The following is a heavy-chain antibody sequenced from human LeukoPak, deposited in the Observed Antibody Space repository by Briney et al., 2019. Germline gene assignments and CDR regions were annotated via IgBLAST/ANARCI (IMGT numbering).Heavy chain of an antibody. Sequence: PGGSLRLSCAASGFTFSSYAMSWVRQSPGKGLEWVSAISGGGGSTYHADSVKGRFTISRDNSKNTLYLQMNSLRAEDTAVYYCAKFYDISTGYFDCWGQGTLVTVSS. D-gene: IGHD3-9*01. J-gene: IGHJ4*02. CDR1: GFTFSSYA. V-gene: IGHV3-23*01. CDR2: ISGGGGST. CDR3: AKFYDISTGYFDC.